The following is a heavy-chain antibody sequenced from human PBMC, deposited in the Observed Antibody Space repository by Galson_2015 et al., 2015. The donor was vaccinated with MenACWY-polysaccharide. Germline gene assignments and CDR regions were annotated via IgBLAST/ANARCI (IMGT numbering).Heavy chain of an antibody. Sequence: SLRLSCAASGFTFDDYAMHWVRQAPGKGLEWISGISWNSGSIGYADSVKGRFTISRDNAKNSLYLQMNSLRAEDTALYYCAKGVYDNGCYLLDSWGQGTLVTVSS. CDR2: ISWNSGSI. D-gene: IGHD3-22*01. V-gene: IGHV3-9*01. CDR1: GFTFDDYA. CDR3: AKGVYDNGCYLLDS. J-gene: IGHJ5*02.